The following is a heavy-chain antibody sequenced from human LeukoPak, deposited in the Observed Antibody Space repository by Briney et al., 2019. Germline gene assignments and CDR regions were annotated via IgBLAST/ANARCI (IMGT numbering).Heavy chain of an antibody. J-gene: IGHJ6*03. CDR1: GGSISSYY. D-gene: IGHD6-13*01. CDR2: IYTSGST. Sequence: PSETLSLTCTVSGGSISSYYWSWIRQPAGKGLEWIGRIYTSGSTNYNPSLKSRVTMSVDTSKNQFSLKLSSVTAADTAVYYCARLSGQLDYCYYYMDVWGKGTTVTVSS. V-gene: IGHV4-4*07. CDR3: ARLSGQLDYCYYYMDV.